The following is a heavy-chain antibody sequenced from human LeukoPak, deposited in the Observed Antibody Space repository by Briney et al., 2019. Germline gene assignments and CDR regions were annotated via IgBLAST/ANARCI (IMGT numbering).Heavy chain of an antibody. CDR1: GFTFSSYG. J-gene: IGHJ3*01. Sequence: PGGSLRLSCAASGFTFSSYGMHWVRQAPGKGLVWVSRINGDGSSATYADSVKGRFTISRDNSKNTLYLQMNSLRVEDTAIYYCAKLRLVVSLGHDALDVWGQGTMVTVS. V-gene: IGHV3-74*03. CDR3: AKLRLVVSLGHDALDV. CDR2: INGDGSSA. D-gene: IGHD1-26*01.